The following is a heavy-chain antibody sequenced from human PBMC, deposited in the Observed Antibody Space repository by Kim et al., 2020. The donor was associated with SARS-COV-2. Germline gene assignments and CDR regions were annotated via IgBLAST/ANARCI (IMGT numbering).Heavy chain of an antibody. J-gene: IGHJ5*02. D-gene: IGHD2-15*01. V-gene: IGHV1-18*01. Sequence: ASVKVSCKTSGYSFSSYGINWVRLAPGQGLEWMGWIRIYKGNTFYAQKFQGRVTMTTDTSTGTAYLVLRNLTSDDTALYYCARDRGYCNCAVCLADNWFDPWGQGTPVIVSS. CDR3: ARDRGYCNCAVCLADNWFDP. CDR2: IRIYKGNT. CDR1: GYSFSSYG.